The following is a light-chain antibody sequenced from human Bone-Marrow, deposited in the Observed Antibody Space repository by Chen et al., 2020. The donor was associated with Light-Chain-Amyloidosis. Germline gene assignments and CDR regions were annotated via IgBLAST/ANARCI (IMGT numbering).Light chain of an antibody. CDR3: QVWDRSSDRPV. J-gene: IGLJ3*02. V-gene: IGLV3-21*02. CDR2: DDS. Sequence: SYLLTQPSSVSVAPGQTATIACGGNNIGSTSVHWYQQTPGQAPLLVVYDDSDQPSGIPERLSGSNSGNTATLTISRVEAGDEADYYCQVWDRSSDRPVFGGGTKLTVL. CDR1: NIGSTS.